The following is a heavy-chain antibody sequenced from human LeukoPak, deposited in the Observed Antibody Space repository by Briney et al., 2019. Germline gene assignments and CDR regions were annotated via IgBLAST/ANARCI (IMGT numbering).Heavy chain of an antibody. CDR2: IYPGGSYT. Sequence: GGSPQTPCKGSGASFTSNWISWVRQMPGQGLEWSGIIYPGGSYTRYSPSFKGQVTISADNSISTAYLQWSSLKASDTAMYYCARQCGSSGGSLQHYWGQGTLVTVSS. V-gene: IGHV5-51*01. D-gene: IGHD2-15*01. J-gene: IGHJ4*02. CDR3: ARQCGSSGGSLQHY. CDR1: GASFTSNW.